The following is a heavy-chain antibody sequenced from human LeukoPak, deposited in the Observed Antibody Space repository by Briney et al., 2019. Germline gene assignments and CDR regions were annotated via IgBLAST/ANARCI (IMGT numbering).Heavy chain of an antibody. CDR3: ARDPFDSSGYYIDY. V-gene: IGHV4-38-2*02. CDR2: IYHSGST. D-gene: IGHD3-22*01. CDR1: GYSISSGYY. Sequence: SETLSLTCTVSGYSISSGYYWGWIRQPPGKGLEWIGSIYHSGSTYYNPSLKSRVTISVDTSKNQFSLKLSSVTAADTAVYYCARDPFDSSGYYIDYWGQGTLVTVSS. J-gene: IGHJ4*02.